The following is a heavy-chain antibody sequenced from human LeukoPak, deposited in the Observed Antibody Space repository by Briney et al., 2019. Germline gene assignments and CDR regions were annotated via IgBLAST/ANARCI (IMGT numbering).Heavy chain of an antibody. D-gene: IGHD3-10*01. CDR2: INPSGGST. CDR1: GYTFTSYY. V-gene: IGHV1-46*01. Sequence: ASVKVSCKASGYTFTSYYMHWVRQAPGQGLEWMGIINPSGGSTSYAQKFQGRVTMTRDMSTSTVYVELSSLRSEDTAVYYCARVRGVINRIFDYWGQGTLVTVSS. J-gene: IGHJ4*02. CDR3: ARVRGVINRIFDY.